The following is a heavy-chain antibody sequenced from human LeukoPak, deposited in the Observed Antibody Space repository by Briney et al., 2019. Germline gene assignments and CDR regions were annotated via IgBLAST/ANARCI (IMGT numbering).Heavy chain of an antibody. V-gene: IGHV1-2*02. CDR3: ARVEAKVSMVRGVIYSPTRIYYFGY. J-gene: IGHJ4*02. CDR1: GYTFTGYY. Sequence: GASVKVSCKASGYTFTGYYMHWVRQAPGQGLEWMGWINPNSGGTNYAQKFQGRVTMTRDTSISTAYMELSRLRSDDTAVYYCARVEAKVSMVRGVIYSPTRIYYFGYWGQGTLVTVSS. CDR2: INPNSGGT. D-gene: IGHD3-10*01.